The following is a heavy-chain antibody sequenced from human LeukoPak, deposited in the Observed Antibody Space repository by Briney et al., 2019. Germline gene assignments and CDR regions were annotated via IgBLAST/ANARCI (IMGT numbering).Heavy chain of an antibody. CDR1: GFTFSRYS. V-gene: IGHV3-21*01. CDR3: ARGSRLGVDERDAFDI. CDR2: ISISSSYI. D-gene: IGHD3-3*01. Sequence: PGGSLRLSCAASGFTFSRYSMNWVRQAPGKGLEWVSSISISSSYIYYADSVKGRFTMSRDNAKNSLYLQVNSLRAEDTAVYYCARGSRLGVDERDAFDIWGQGTMVTVSS. J-gene: IGHJ3*02.